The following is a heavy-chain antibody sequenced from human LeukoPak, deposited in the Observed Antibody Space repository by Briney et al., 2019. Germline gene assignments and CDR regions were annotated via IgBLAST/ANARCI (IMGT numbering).Heavy chain of an antibody. J-gene: IGHJ4*02. CDR3: ATNGPGIAVAGYVDY. V-gene: IGHV3-30-3*01. CDR2: ISYDGSND. D-gene: IGHD6-19*01. Sequence: GGSLRLSCGASGFTFSGYAMSWVRQAPGKGLEWVAVISYDGSNDYYADSVKGRFTISRDNSKNTLYLQMNSLRAEDTAVYYCATNGPGIAVAGYVDYWGQGTLVTVSS. CDR1: GFTFSGYA.